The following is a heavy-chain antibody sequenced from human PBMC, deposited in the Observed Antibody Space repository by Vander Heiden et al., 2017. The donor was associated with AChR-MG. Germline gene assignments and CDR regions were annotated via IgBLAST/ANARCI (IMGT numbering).Heavy chain of an antibody. CDR3: ARTRIHDY. D-gene: IGHD2-15*01. J-gene: IGHJ4*02. Sequence: QVQLQQWGAGLLKPSATLSLTCAVYGGSFSGYYWSWIRQPPGKGTEWIGEINQRGSTNYNPSLKSRVTISVETSKNKLSVKLSSVTAADTAVYYFARTRIHDYWGQGTLVAVSS. CDR1: GGSFSGYY. V-gene: IGHV4-34*01. CDR2: INQRGST.